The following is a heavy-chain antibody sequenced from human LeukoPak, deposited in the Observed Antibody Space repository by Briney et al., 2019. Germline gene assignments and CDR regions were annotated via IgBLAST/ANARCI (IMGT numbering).Heavy chain of an antibody. J-gene: IGHJ4*02. CDR2: IIPILGIA. CDR3: ARDTLWGDYVGFDY. D-gene: IGHD4-17*01. CDR1: GGTFSSYT. V-gene: IGHV1-69*16. Sequence: SVKVSCKASGGTFSSYTISWVRQAPGQGLEWMGRIIPILGIANYAQKFQGRVTITTDESTSTAYMELSSLRSEDTAVYYCARDTLWGDYVGFDYWGQGTLVTVSS.